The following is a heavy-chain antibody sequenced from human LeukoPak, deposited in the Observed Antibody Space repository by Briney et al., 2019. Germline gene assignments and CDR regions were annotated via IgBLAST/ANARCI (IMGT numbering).Heavy chain of an antibody. J-gene: IGHJ6*03. CDR1: GYSISSGYY. CDR2: IYHSGST. CDR3: ARVTRGRTYYYGSGSYSDYYYYYMDV. D-gene: IGHD3-10*01. Sequence: KSSETLSLTCAVSGYSISSGYYWGWIRQPPGKGLEWVGSIYHSGSTYYNPSLKSRVTISVDTSKNQFSLKLSSVTAADTAVYYCARVTRGRTYYYGSGSYSDYYYYYMDVWGKGTTVTVSS. V-gene: IGHV4-38-2*01.